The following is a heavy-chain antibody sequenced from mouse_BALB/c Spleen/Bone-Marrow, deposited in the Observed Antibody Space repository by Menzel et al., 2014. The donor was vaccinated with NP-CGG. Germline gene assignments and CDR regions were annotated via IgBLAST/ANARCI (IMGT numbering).Heavy chain of an antibody. V-gene: IGHV5-6*01. J-gene: IGHJ4*01. Sequence: EVHLVESGGDLVKPGGFLKLSCAASGFTFSTYGMSWVRQTPDKRLEWVATISSGGGYTYYPDSVKGRFTISRDNANNTLYLQMSSLKSEDTAMYYCTRQRNWDHYAMDYWGQGTSVTVSS. CDR3: TRQRNWDHYAMDY. D-gene: IGHD4-1*01. CDR1: GFTFSTYG. CDR2: ISSGGGYT.